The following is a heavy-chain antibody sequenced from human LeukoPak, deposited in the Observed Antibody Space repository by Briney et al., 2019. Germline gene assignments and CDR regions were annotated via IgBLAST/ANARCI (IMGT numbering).Heavy chain of an antibody. CDR1: GFTFSIYW. CDR3: ARSRNSAFDI. D-gene: IGHD1-14*01. V-gene: IGHV3-7*01. J-gene: IGHJ3*02. CDR2: IKEDGSEK. Sequence: PGGSLRLSCAASGFTFSIYWMNWVRQAPGKGLEWVANIKEDGSEKYYVDSVKGRFTISRDNAKNSLYLQMNSLRAEDTAVYYCARSRNSAFDIWGQGTMVTVSS.